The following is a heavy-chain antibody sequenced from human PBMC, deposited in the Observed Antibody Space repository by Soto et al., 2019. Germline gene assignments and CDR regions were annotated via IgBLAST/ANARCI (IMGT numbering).Heavy chain of an antibody. D-gene: IGHD3-22*01. J-gene: IGHJ4*02. V-gene: IGHV4-59*12. CDR3: ARDYYDSSGYYWGKDY. Sequence: PSETLSLTCTVSGGSISSYYWSWIRQPPGKGLEWIGYIYYSGSTNYNPSLKRRVTISVNTSKNQFSLKLSSVTAADTAVYYCARDYYDSSGYYWGKDYWGQGTLVTVSS. CDR1: GGSISSYY. CDR2: IYYSGST.